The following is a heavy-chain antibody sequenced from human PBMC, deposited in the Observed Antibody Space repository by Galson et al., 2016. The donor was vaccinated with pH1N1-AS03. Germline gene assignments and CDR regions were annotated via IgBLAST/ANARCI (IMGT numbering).Heavy chain of an antibody. Sequence: ETLSLTCTVLGGSISNSRYYWGWIRQPPGKGLEWIGSIKYSGRTDYNPPLKSRVTMSLDTSKNQFSLNLASMTAADTAVYYCARMFGDFSPFDVWGQGTTVTISS. CDR3: ARMFGDFSPFDV. D-gene: IGHD3-10*02. CDR1: GGSISNSRYY. V-gene: IGHV4-39*07. CDR2: IKYSGRT. J-gene: IGHJ6*02.